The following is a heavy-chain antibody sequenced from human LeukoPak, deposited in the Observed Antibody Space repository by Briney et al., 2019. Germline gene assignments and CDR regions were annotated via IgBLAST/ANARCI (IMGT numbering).Heavy chain of an antibody. D-gene: IGHD1-26*01. CDR1: GGSISSYY. V-gene: IGHV4-59*01. CDR2: IYYSGST. Sequence: KPSETLSLTCTVSGGSISSYYWSWIRQPPGKGLEWIGYIYYSGSTNYNPSLKSRVTISVDTSKNQFSLKLSSVTAADTAVYYCAREPNYSGSYLPDYWGQGTLVTVSS. J-gene: IGHJ4*02. CDR3: AREPNYSGSYLPDY.